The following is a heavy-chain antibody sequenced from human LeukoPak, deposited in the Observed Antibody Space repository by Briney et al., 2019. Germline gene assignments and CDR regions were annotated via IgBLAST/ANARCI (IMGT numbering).Heavy chain of an antibody. CDR2: INPSGGST. Sequence: ASVKVSCKASGYTFTSYYMHWVRQAPGQGLEWMGIINPSGGSTSYAQKFQGRVTMTRDMSTSTVYMELSSLRSEDTAVYYCARMVGNDFWSGYYRSGWFDPWGQGTLVTVSS. CDR3: ARMVGNDFWSGYYRSGWFDP. CDR1: GYTFTSYY. D-gene: IGHD3-3*01. V-gene: IGHV1-46*01. J-gene: IGHJ5*02.